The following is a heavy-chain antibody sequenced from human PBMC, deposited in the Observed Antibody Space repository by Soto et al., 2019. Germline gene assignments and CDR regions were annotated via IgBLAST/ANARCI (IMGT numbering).Heavy chain of an antibody. V-gene: IGHV3-15*01. J-gene: IGHJ4*02. Sequence: EVQVVESGGDLVKPGGSLRLSCEASGFTFSNAWMSWVRQAPGKGLAWVGRIKTNADGGTTDYAAPVKGRFTISRDDLRTTVYLQMSSLRTEDTAVYYCTTDRATVSTGFDYWGQGTLVTVSS. CDR1: GFTFSNAW. CDR3: TTDRATVSTGFDY. CDR2: IKTNADGGTT. D-gene: IGHD4-17*01.